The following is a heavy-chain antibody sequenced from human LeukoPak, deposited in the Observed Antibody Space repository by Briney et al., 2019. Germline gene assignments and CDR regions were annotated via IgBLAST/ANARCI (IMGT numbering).Heavy chain of an antibody. CDR2: INPNSGGT. J-gene: IGHJ3*02. CDR3: AREGFDYGFDI. D-gene: IGHD3-9*01. V-gene: IGHV1-2*02. Sequence: GASVKVSCKASGYTFTAYYMHWVRQAPGQGLEWMGWINPNSGGTKSAQRFQGRVTMTRDTSISTAYMEVSGLRSDDTALYYCAREGFDYGFDIWGQGTMVTVSS. CDR1: GYTFTAYY.